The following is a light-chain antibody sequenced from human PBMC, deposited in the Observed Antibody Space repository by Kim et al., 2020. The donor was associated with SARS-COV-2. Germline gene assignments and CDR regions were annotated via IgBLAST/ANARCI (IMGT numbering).Light chain of an antibody. CDR1: QSIRSL. Sequence: LSASVRDRVTIPCRASQSIRSLLAWYQQKPGKAPKLLIYKASSLESGVPPMFSGSGSGTEFTLTTSSLQPEDSATYYCQQYTDLETFGQGTKLEI. CDR3: QQYTDLET. V-gene: IGKV1-5*03. J-gene: IGKJ2*01. CDR2: KAS.